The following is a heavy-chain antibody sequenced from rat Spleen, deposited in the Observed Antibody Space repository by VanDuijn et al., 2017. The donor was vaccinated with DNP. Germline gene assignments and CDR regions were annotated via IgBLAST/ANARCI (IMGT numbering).Heavy chain of an antibody. CDR1: GFSLTSYH. J-gene: IGHJ3*01. CDR2: IWTGGST. D-gene: IGHD1-11*01. V-gene: IGHV2-43*01. Sequence: QVQLKESGPGLVQPSQTLSLTCTVSGFSLTSYHVSWVRQPPGKGLEWMGVIWTGGSTAYNSLLKPRLSISRDTSKSQVSLKMNSLQTEDTATYYCARDEGTGFAYWGQGTLVTVSS. CDR3: ARDEGTGFAY.